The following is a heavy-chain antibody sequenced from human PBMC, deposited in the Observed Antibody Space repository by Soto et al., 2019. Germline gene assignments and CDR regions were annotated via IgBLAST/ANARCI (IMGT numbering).Heavy chain of an antibody. CDR1: GGTFSSYT. CDR3: VILGVEPAAIVEVVYYMDV. J-gene: IGHJ6*03. V-gene: IGHV1-69*02. D-gene: IGHD2-15*01. Sequence: QVQLVQSGAEVKKPGSSVKVSCKASGGTFSSYTISWVRQAPGQGLEWMGRIIPILGIANYAQKFQGRVTITADKSTNTAYMEVSRLRSEDTAVYYCVILGVEPAAIVEVVYYMDVWGKGTTVTVSS. CDR2: IIPILGIA.